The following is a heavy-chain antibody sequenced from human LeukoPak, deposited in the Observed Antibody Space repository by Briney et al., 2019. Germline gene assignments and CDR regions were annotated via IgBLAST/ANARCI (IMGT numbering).Heavy chain of an antibody. V-gene: IGHV1-2*06. CDR1: GYTFTDYY. J-gene: IGHJ4*02. CDR2: INPNSGGT. CDR3: ARDEPGYCSSTSCPDGSADY. Sequence: ASVKVSCKASGYTFTDYYMHWVRQAPGQGLEWMGRINPNSGGTNYAQKFQGRVTMTRDTSISTAYMELSRLRSDDTAVYYCARDEPGYCSSTSCPDGSADYWGQGTLVTVSS. D-gene: IGHD2-2*01.